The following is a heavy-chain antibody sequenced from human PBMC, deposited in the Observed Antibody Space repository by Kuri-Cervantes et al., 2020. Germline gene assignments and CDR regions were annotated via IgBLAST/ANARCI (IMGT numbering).Heavy chain of an antibody. Sequence: GESLKISCAASGYTFSSYGMHWVRQAPGKGLEWVAVISYDGSNKYYADSVKGRFTISRDNSKNTLYLQMNSLRAEDTAVYYCARDGVDTDYYYYYYGMDVWGQGTTVTVSS. D-gene: IGHD5-18*01. CDR1: GYTFSSYG. J-gene: IGHJ6*02. V-gene: IGHV3-30*03. CDR3: ARDGVDTDYYYYYYGMDV. CDR2: ISYDGSNK.